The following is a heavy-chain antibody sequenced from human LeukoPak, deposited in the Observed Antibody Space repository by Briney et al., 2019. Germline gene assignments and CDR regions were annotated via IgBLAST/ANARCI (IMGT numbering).Heavy chain of an antibody. V-gene: IGHV1-2*02. J-gene: IGHJ4*02. D-gene: IGHD6-13*01. CDR3: ARDKVAAAGTIDY. CDR1: GYTFTDYY. Sequence: EGSLKVSCKASGYTFTDYYIHWVRQAPGQGLEWMGWISPNSGGTSCTQEFQGRVTMTRDTAITTAYMELRRLRSGDTAVYYCARDKVAAAGTIDYWGQGTLVTVSS. CDR2: ISPNSGGT.